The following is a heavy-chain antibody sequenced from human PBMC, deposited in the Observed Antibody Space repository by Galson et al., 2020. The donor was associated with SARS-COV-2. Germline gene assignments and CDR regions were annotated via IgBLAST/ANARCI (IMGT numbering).Heavy chain of an antibody. CDR1: GFTFSSYA. CDR2: ISYDGSNK. D-gene: IGHD3-10*01. Sequence: GESLKISCAASGFTFSSYAMHWVRQAPGKGLEWVAVISYDGSNKYYADSVKGRFTISRDNSKNTLYLQMNSLRAEDTAVYYCARALLWFGEHIDYWSQGTLVTVSS. CDR3: ARALLWFGEHIDY. V-gene: IGHV3-30*04. J-gene: IGHJ4*02.